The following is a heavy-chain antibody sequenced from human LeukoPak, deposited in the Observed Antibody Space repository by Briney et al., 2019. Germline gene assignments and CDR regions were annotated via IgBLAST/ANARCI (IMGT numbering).Heavy chain of an antibody. V-gene: IGHV3-23*01. CDR2: ISGSGGST. J-gene: IGHJ6*02. Sequence: PGGSLRLSCAASGFTFSSYAMSWVRQAPGKGLEWVSAISGSGGSTYYADSVKGRFTISRDNSKNTLYLQMNSLRAEDTAVYYCAKSLQRYCSGGSCLIYYYYYGMDVLGQGTTVTVSS. D-gene: IGHD2-15*01. CDR3: AKSLQRYCSGGSCLIYYYYYGMDV. CDR1: GFTFSSYA.